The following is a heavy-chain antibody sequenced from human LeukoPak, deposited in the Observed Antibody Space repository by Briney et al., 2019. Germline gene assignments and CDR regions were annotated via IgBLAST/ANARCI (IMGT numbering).Heavy chain of an antibody. D-gene: IGHD2-2*01. CDR1: GFTFSSYG. CDR3: AKMGNIVVVPAAQEDY. Sequence: GGSLRLSCAASGFTFSSYGMHWVRQAPGKGLERVAFIRYDGSNKYYADSVKGRFTISRDNSKNTLYLQMNSLRAEDTAVYYRAKMGNIVVVPAAQEDYWGQGTLVTVSS. CDR2: IRYDGSNK. J-gene: IGHJ4*02. V-gene: IGHV3-30*02.